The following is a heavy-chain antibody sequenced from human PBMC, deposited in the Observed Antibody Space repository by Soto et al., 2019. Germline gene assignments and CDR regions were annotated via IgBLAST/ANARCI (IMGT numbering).Heavy chain of an antibody. D-gene: IGHD3-16*01. V-gene: IGHV3-23*01. CDR1: GLTFSTYA. J-gene: IGHJ4*02. CDR2: TTGSGGTT. CDR3: AKGSRRLGFDY. Sequence: EVQLLESGGGLVQPGESLRLSCAASGLTFSTYAMSWVRQAPGKGLEWVSATTGSGGTTYYADSVKARFTISRDNSKNTLYLQMNSLRAEDTAVYYCAKGSRRLGFDYWGQGTLLTVSS.